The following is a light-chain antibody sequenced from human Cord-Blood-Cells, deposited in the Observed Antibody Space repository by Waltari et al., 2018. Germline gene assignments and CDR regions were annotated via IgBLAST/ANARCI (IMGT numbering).Light chain of an antibody. V-gene: IGKV4-1*01. CDR1: QRVLYSSNNKHY. Sequence: DIVMTQSPDSLAVFLGERDTINCKSSQRVLYSSNNKHYLAWYQQKPGQPPKLLIYWASTRESGVPDRFSGSGSGTDFTLTISSLQAEDVAVYYCQQYYSTPPSFGQGTKLEIK. CDR3: QQYYSTPPS. CDR2: WAS. J-gene: IGKJ2*01.